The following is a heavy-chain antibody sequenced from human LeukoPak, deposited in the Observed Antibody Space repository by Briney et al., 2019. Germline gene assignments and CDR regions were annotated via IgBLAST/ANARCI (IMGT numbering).Heavy chain of an antibody. CDR1: GFTFRSYW. CDR2: IKQDGSEK. D-gene: IGHD6-6*01. J-gene: IGHJ4*02. CDR3: ARDASDENGSSSRIHLDY. V-gene: IGHV3-7*01. Sequence: GGSLRLSCAASGFTFRSYWMTWVRQAPGKGLEWVANIKQDGSEKYYADSVKGRFTISRDNAKNSLYLQMNSLRAEDRAVYYCARDASDENGSSSRIHLDYWGQGTLVTVSS.